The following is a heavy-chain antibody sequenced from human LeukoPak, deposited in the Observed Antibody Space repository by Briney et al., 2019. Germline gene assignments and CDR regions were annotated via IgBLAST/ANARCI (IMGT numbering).Heavy chain of an antibody. V-gene: IGHV4-4*07. CDR2: IYTSGST. CDR3: ARMTPDYLMDY. D-gene: IGHD4-11*01. Sequence: TSETLSLTCTVSGGSISGYYWSWIRQPAGKGLEWIGRIYTSGSTNYNPSLKSRVTISVDTSKNQFSLKLSSVTAADAAVYYCARMTPDYLMDYWGQGTLVTVSS. CDR1: GGSISGYY. J-gene: IGHJ4*02.